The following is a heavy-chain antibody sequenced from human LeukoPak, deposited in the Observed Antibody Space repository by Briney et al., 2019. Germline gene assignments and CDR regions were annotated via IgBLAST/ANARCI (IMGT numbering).Heavy chain of an antibody. V-gene: IGHV3-21*01. Sequence: GGSLRLSCAASGFTFSSYSMNWVRQAPGKGLEWVSSISSSSSYIYYADSVKGRFTISRDNAKNSLYLQMNSLRAEDTAVYYCARDLGGNIGGDYYYGMDVWGQGTTVTVSS. CDR2: ISSSSSYI. D-gene: IGHD4-23*01. CDR3: ARDLGGNIGGDYYYGMDV. J-gene: IGHJ6*02. CDR1: GFTFSSYS.